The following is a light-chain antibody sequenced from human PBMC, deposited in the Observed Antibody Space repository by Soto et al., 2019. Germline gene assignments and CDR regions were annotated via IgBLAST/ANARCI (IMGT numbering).Light chain of an antibody. Sequence: VLTQSPGALSLSPGERATLSCRASQSVTNNYLAWYQKKPDQAPRVLISGASNRATGIPDRFSGSGSGTDFTLTISRLEPEDFAVYYCQQYARSPFTFGQGTELEIK. CDR3: QQYARSPFT. CDR2: GAS. CDR1: QSVTNNY. J-gene: IGKJ2*01. V-gene: IGKV3-20*01.